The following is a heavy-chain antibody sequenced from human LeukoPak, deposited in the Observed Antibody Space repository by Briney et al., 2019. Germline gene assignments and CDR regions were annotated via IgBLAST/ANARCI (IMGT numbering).Heavy chain of an antibody. J-gene: IGHJ4*02. V-gene: IGHV1-69*13. CDR2: IIPIFGTA. Sequence: GASVKVSCKASGGTFSGYAISWVRQAPGQGLEWMGGIIPIFGTANYAQKFQGRVTITADESTSTAYMELSSLRSEDTAVYYCARGCIVATGDYYDSSGLIDYWGQGTLVTVSS. CDR1: GGTFSGYA. D-gene: IGHD3-22*01. CDR3: ARGCIVATGDYYDSSGLIDY.